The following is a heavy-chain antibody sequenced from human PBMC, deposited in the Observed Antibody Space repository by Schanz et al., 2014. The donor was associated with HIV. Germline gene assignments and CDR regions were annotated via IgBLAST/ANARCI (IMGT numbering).Heavy chain of an antibody. CDR3: ARDVAGCSGTSCYSDAFDI. D-gene: IGHD2-2*01. V-gene: IGHV3-33*01. CDR2: TWYDGSNK. J-gene: IGHJ3*02. CDR1: GFTFRSYG. Sequence: QVQLVESGGGVVQPGRSLRLSCAASGFTFRSYGMHWVRQAPGKGLEWVAVTWYDGSNKYYADSVKGRFTISRDNSKNTLFLQMNSLSAEDTAVYFCARDVAGCSGTSCYSDAFDIWGQGTLVTVSS.